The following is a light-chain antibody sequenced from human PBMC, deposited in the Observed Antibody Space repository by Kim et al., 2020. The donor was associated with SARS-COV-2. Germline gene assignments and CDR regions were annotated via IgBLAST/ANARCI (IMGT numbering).Light chain of an antibody. CDR2: TKN. J-gene: IGLJ2*01. Sequence: QSVLTQPPSASGTPGQRVTISCSGSSSNIGSNTVNWYQQLPGTAPKLLIHTKNQRPSGVPGRFSASTSGTSASLAISGLQSEDEADYYCAAWDDSLNGGVFGGGTKLTVL. V-gene: IGLV1-44*01. CDR1: SSNIGSNT. CDR3: AAWDDSLNGGV.